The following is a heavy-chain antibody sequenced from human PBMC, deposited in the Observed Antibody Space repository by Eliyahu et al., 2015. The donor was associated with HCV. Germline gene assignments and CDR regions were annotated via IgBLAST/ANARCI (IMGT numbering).Heavy chain of an antibody. D-gene: IGHD6-13*01. CDR3: ARGSSSKRVYYYYYYMDV. CDR2: IYYRGST. V-gene: IGHV4-59*08. J-gene: IGHJ6*03. Sequence: QVQLQESGPGLVKPSETLSLTCXVXGGSISSYYWSWIRQPPGKGLEWIGYIYYRGSTNYNPSLKSRVTISVDTSKNQFSLKLSSVTAADTAVYYCARGSSSKRVYYYYYYMDVWGKGTTVTVSS. CDR1: GGSISSYY.